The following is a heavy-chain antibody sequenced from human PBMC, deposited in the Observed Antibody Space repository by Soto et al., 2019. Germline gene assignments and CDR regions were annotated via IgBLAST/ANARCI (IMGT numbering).Heavy chain of an antibody. CDR1: GGSISSSSYY. V-gene: IGHV4-39*01. CDR3: ARHTPAISISDH. D-gene: IGHD2-15*01. Sequence: QLQLQESGPGLVTPSETLSLTCTVSGGSISSSSYYWGWIRQPPGKGLEWIGSIYYSGSTYYNPSLNSRVTISVDTAKNQFSLKLSSVTAADTAVYYCARHTPAISISDHWGEGTLVTVSS. J-gene: IGHJ4*02. CDR2: IYYSGST.